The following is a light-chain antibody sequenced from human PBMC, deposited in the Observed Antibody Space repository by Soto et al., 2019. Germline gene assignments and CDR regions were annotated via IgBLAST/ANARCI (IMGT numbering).Light chain of an antibody. V-gene: IGKV3-11*01. CDR3: QQYHNWPYT. Sequence: EIVLTQSPATLSLSPGERATLSCRASQSVSSYLAWYQQKPGQAPRLLIYDASNRATGIPARFSGSGSGTDFTLTISSLEPEDFAVYYCQQYHNWPYTFGQGTNLEMK. CDR2: DAS. CDR1: QSVSSY. J-gene: IGKJ2*01.